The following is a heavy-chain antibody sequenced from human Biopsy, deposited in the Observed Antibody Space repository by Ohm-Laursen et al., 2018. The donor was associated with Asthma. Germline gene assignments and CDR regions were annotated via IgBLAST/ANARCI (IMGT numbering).Heavy chain of an antibody. V-gene: IGHV1-18*01. CDR1: GYTFNSAG. CDR3: ARAVDYSHYYGIDV. J-gene: IGHJ6*02. Sequence: ASVKVSCKTSGYTFNSAGITWVRQAPGQGLEWMGWISVYNGNTKVAQKLQDRVTMTTDKSTSTAYMELRSLRSDDTAVYFCARAVDYSHYYGIDVWGQGTTVTVS. CDR2: ISVYNGNT. D-gene: IGHD3-10*01.